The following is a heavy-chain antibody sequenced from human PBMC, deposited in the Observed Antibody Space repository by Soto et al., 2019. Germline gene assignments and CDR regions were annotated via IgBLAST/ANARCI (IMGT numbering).Heavy chain of an antibody. V-gene: IGHV4-59*01. CDR1: GGSISSYY. J-gene: IGHJ5*02. CDR3: ARGDSSSSPWFDP. CDR2: IYYSGST. D-gene: IGHD6-6*01. Sequence: PSETLSLTCTVSGGSISSYYWSWIRQPPGKGLEWIGYIYYSGSTNYNPSLKSRVTISVDTSKNQFSLKLSSVTAADTAVYYCARGDSSSSPWFDPWGKVTLVTVSS.